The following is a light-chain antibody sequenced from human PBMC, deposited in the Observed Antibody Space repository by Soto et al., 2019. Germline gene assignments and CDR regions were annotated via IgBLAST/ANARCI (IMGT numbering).Light chain of an antibody. Sequence: EIVLTQSPGTLSLSPGERATLSCRASQSVSSSYLAWYQQKPGQAPRLLIYGASSRATGIPDRFSGSGSGTDFTLTISRLEPEDFAVYYCQQYGSFPVGQGTRLEIK. CDR2: GAS. J-gene: IGKJ5*01. V-gene: IGKV3-20*01. CDR3: QQYGSFP. CDR1: QSVSSSY.